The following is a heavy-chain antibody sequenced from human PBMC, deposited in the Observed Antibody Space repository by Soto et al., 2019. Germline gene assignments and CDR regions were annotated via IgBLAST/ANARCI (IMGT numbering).Heavy chain of an antibody. CDR2: IWYDGSNK. J-gene: IGHJ4*02. CDR1: GFTFSSYG. CDR3: ARVALPYKFPLVSHFDY. V-gene: IGHV3-33*01. D-gene: IGHD3-9*01. Sequence: QVQLVESGGGVVQPGRSLRLSCAASGFTFSSYGMHWVRQAPGKGLEWVAVIWYDGSNKYYADSVKGRFTISRDDSKNTLYLQMNSLRAEDTAVYYCARVALPYKFPLVSHFDYWGQGTLVTVSS.